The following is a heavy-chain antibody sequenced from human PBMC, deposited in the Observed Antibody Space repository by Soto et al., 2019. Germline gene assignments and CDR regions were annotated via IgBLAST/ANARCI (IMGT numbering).Heavy chain of an antibody. J-gene: IGHJ4*01. D-gene: IGHD3-16*01. CDR2: VNPDTDVA. V-gene: IGHV1-2*02. CDR1: GYTFTDYF. CDR3: ERDPMRGRVPSFFDF. Sequence: ASVKVSCKASGYTFTDYFVHWVRLAPGQGLEWMGWVNPDTDVATFPQKFQGRVTVTRDASINTDYMELTHLTSEDTGIYYCERDPMRGRVPSFFDFWGRGPQVTVSS.